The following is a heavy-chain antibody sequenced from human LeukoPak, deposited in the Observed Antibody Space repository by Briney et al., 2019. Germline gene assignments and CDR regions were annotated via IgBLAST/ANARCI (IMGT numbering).Heavy chain of an antibody. Sequence: SETLSLTCAVYGGSFSGYYWSWIRQPPGKGLEWIGEINHSGSTNYNPSLKSRVSMSVDTSNNQFSLKLSSVTAADTAVYYCARRSSGWYGSYYFDYWGQGTLVTVSS. CDR3: ARRSSGWYGSYYFDY. J-gene: IGHJ4*02. V-gene: IGHV4-34*01. CDR2: INHSGST. D-gene: IGHD6-19*01. CDR1: GGSFSGYY.